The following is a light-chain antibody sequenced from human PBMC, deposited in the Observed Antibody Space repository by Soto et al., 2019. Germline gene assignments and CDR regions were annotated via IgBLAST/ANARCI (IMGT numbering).Light chain of an antibody. CDR3: QQHTSLWP. CDR1: QSISSW. V-gene: IGKV1-5*03. J-gene: IGKJ1*01. Sequence: DIQMTQSPSTLSASVGDRVTITCRASQSISSWLAWYQQKPGKAPKLLIYKASSLESGVPSRFSGSGSGTEFTLTISSLQPVYFATYHRQQHTSLWPFGQGPNSDIK. CDR2: KAS.